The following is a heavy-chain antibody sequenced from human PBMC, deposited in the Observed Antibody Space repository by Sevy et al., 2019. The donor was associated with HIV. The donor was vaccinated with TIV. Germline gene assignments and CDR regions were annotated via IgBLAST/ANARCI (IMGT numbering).Heavy chain of an antibody. V-gene: IGHV3-20*04. CDR1: QLRFEDSD. CDR2: INWNAAAT. D-gene: IGHD2-21*02. CDR3: AKEKSCGGACYYFDY. Sequence: GGSLRLSCVASQLRFEDSDMNWVRQVPGKGLQWVSGINWNAAATSYTDSVKGRFTNSRDNAKNTLYLQMDSLRGEDTGLYFSAKEKSCGGACYYFDYWGQGALVTVSS. J-gene: IGHJ4*02.